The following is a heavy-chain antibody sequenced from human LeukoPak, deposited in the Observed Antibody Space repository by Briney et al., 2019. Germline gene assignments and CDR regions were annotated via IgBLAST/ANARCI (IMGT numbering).Heavy chain of an antibody. Sequence: PGGSLRLSCVASGFPFSSYWMTWVRQAPGKGLEWVSSISSSSVYIYYADSVKGRFTLSRDNAKNSLFLQMNSLRAEDTAVYYCARRSCSGVNCYPDYWGQGTLVTVSS. V-gene: IGHV3-21*01. CDR1: GFPFSSYW. CDR2: ISSSSVYI. CDR3: ARRSCSGVNCYPDY. J-gene: IGHJ4*02. D-gene: IGHD2-15*01.